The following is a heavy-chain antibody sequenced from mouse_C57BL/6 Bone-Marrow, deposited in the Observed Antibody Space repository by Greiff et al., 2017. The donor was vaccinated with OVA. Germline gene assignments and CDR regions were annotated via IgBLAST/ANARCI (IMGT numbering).Heavy chain of an antibody. D-gene: IGHD1-1*01. CDR3: ARDDAVVASDY. Sequence: EVKVEESGPGLVKPSQSLSLTCSVTGYSITSGYYWNWIRQFPGNKLEWMGYISYDGSNNYNPSLKNRISITRDTSKNQFFLKLNSVTTEDTATYYCARDDAVVASDYWGQGTTLTVSS. CDR1: GYSITSGYY. CDR2: ISYDGSN. V-gene: IGHV3-6*01. J-gene: IGHJ2*01.